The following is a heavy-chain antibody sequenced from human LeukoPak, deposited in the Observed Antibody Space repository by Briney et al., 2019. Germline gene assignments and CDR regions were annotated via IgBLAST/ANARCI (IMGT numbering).Heavy chain of an antibody. J-gene: IGHJ4*02. Sequence: ASVKVSGKASGDTVTGSFIHWVRQAPGQGLEWMGWISINSGGTKYAQNFQGRVTMTRDTSITTAYMELSRLTSDDTAVYYCARADPIDYWGPGTLVTVSS. CDR2: ISINSGGT. CDR1: GDTVTGSF. V-gene: IGHV1-2*02. CDR3: ARADPIDY.